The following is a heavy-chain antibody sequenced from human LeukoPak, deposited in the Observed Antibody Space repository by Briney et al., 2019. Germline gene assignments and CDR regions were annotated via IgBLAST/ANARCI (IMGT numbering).Heavy chain of an antibody. CDR1: GFTFSNCF. V-gene: IGHV3-21*01. D-gene: IGHD2-21*02. J-gene: IGHJ4*02. CDR3: ARGLCGGDCYSD. Sequence: PGGSLRLSCAASGFTFSNCFMNWVRQAPGKGLEWVSAISSTSSYIYYADSVKGRFTISRDNAKNSLYLQMNSLRAEDTAAYYCARGLCGGDCYSDWGQGTLVTVSS. CDR2: ISSTSSYI.